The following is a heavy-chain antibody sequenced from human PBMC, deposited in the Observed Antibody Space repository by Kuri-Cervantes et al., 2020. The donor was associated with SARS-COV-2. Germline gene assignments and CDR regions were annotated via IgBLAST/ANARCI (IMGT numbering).Heavy chain of an antibody. V-gene: IGHV4-39*01. Sequence: ESLKISCTVSGGSINSDNYFWGWIRQPPGKGLEWIGSIYYSGSTYYNPSLKSRVTISVDTSKNQFSLKLSSVTAADTAVYYCARRSSGWTIDYWGQGTLVTVSS. CDR1: GGSINSDNYF. D-gene: IGHD6-19*01. CDR2: IYYSGST. J-gene: IGHJ4*02. CDR3: ARRSSGWTIDY.